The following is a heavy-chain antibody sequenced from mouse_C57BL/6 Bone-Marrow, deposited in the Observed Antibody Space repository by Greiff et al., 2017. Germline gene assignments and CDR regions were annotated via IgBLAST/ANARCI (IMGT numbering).Heavy chain of an antibody. J-gene: IGHJ2*01. D-gene: IGHD4-1*01. CDR1: GYTFTSYW. CDR3: ARGNWGDY. CDR2: IDPSDSYT. Sequence: QVQLQQPGAELVKPGASVKLSCKASGYTFTSYWMQWVKQRPGQGLEWIGEIDPSDSYTNYNQKFKGKATLTVDTSSSTAYMQLSSLTSEDSAVDYCARGNWGDYWGQGTTLTVSS. V-gene: IGHV1-50*01.